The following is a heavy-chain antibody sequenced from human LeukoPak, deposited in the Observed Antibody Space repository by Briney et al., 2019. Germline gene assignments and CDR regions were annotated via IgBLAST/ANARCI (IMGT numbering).Heavy chain of an antibody. CDR2: INPNSGGT. V-gene: IGHV1-2*02. J-gene: IGHJ5*02. D-gene: IGHD6-19*01. Sequence: ASVKVSCKASGYTFTGYYMHWVRQAPGQGLEWMGWINPNSGGTNYAQKFQGRVTMTRDTSISTAYMELSRLRSDDTAVYYCARIRAVAGTGRWFDPWGQGTLVTVSS. CDR3: ARIRAVAGTGRWFDP. CDR1: GYTFTGYY.